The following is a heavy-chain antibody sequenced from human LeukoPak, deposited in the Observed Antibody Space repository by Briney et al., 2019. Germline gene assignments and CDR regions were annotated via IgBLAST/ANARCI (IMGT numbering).Heavy chain of an antibody. J-gene: IGHJ4*02. CDR2: IKCKTDGGTT. D-gene: IGHD4-17*01. CDR3: TTYTVTTIGDY. V-gene: IGHV3-15*01. Sequence: GGSLGLSCAASGFTFSNAWMSWVRQAPGKGLEWVGRIKCKTDGGTTDYAAPVKGRFTISRDDSKNALYLQMNSLKTEDTAVYYCTTYTVTTIGDYWGQGTLVTVSS. CDR1: GFTFSNAW.